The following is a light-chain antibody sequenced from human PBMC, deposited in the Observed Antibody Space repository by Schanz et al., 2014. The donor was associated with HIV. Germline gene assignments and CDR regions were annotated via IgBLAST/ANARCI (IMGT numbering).Light chain of an antibody. CDR3: SSYTSSSTLVV. CDR2: DVS. J-gene: IGLJ2*01. V-gene: IGLV2-14*01. Sequence: QSALTQPASVSGSPGQSITLSCTGTSSDVGGYKYVSWYQQHPGKAPKLMIYDVSNRPSGGSNRFSGSKSGNTASLTISGLQAEDEADYYCSSYTSSSTLVVFGGGTKLTVL. CDR1: SSDVGGYKY.